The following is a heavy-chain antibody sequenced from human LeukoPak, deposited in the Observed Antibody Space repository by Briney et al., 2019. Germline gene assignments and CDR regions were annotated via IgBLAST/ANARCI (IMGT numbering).Heavy chain of an antibody. CDR3: ARVVGSGWFDP. J-gene: IGHJ5*02. D-gene: IGHD6-19*01. CDR1: GGSVSSGSYY. CDR2: IYYSGST. V-gene: IGHV4-61*01. Sequence: KSSETLSLTCTVSGGSVSSGSYYWPWIRQPPGKGLEWIGYIYYSGSTTYNPSLKSRVTISVDTSKNQFSLKLSSVTAADTAIYSCARVVGSGWFDPWGQGTLVIASS.